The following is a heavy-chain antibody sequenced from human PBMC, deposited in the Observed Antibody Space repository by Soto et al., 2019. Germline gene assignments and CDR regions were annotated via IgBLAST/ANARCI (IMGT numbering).Heavy chain of an antibody. Sequence: PSEPLCLTGTVCGSAISSSGYYWDWIREPPGRGLEWIGSLYYNVGTYYNPSLKSRVTISADTSANQFSLMLNSVTAADSAIYYCARLSSRHWVDYWGQGTLGTVSS. V-gene: IGHV4-39*01. CDR2: LYYNVGT. D-gene: IGHD3-16*01. CDR3: ARLSSRHWVDY. CDR1: GSAISSSGYY. J-gene: IGHJ4*02.